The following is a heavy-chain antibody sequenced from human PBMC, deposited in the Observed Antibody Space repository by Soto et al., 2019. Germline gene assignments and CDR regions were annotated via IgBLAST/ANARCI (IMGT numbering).Heavy chain of an antibody. J-gene: IGHJ4*02. D-gene: IGHD3-10*01. V-gene: IGHV4-39*01. CDR3: ARRRCYYGSGSQVDY. CDR1: GGSISSSSYY. CDR2: IYYSGST. Sequence: QLQLQESGPGLVKPSETLSLTCTVSGGSISSSSYYWGWIRQPPGKGLEWIGSIYYSGSTYYNPSLKSRVNISVDKSKNQFSLKLSSVTAADTAVYYCARRRCYYGSGSQVDYWGQGTLVTVSS.